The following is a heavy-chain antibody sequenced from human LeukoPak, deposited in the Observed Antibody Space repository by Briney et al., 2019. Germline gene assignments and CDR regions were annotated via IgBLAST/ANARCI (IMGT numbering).Heavy chain of an antibody. CDR1: GYSISTGYY. Sequence: SESLSLTCTVSGYSISTGYYWDWIRQPPGKGLEWIGTFYHGGSTYYNPSPKSRVTISMDTSKKWFSLNLMSVTAADTAVYYCARELDPTSTNNPHFYYHMDVWGKGTTVTVSS. V-gene: IGHV4-38-2*02. J-gene: IGHJ6*03. CDR2: FYHGGST. CDR3: ARELDPTSTNNPHFYYHMDV. D-gene: IGHD1/OR15-1a*01.